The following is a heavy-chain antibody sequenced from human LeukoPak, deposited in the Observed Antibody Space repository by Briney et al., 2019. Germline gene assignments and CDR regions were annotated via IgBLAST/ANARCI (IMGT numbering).Heavy chain of an antibody. Sequence: GGSLRLSCAASGFTFSNYYISWVRQPPGKGLEWAANIKQDGSQKYYVDSVRGRFTISRDNAKNSMYLQMNSLRAEDTAVYYCAREGGGSDIWGQGTMVTVSS. CDR1: GFTFSNYY. J-gene: IGHJ3*02. V-gene: IGHV3-7*01. CDR3: AREGGGSDI. CDR2: IKQDGSQK. D-gene: IGHD2-15*01.